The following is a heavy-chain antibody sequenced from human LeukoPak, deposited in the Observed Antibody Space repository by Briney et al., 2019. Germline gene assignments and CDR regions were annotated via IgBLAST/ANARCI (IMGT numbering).Heavy chain of an antibody. J-gene: IGHJ4*02. CDR3: ARGRDLFDS. Sequence: QTGGSLRLSCVASGFTFNTYSMNWFRQAPGKGLEWISYISSSSATIYYADSVKGRFTISRGNAKNSLYLQMNSLRAEDTAVYYCARGRDLFDSWGQGTLVIVSS. CDR2: ISSSSATI. CDR1: GFTFNTYS. V-gene: IGHV3-48*04.